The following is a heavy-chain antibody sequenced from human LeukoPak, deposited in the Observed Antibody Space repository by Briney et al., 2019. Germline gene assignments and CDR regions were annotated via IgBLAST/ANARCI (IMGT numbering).Heavy chain of an antibody. D-gene: IGHD3-22*01. V-gene: IGHV3-23*01. Sequence: GGSLRLSCAASGFTFSSYAMSWVRQAPGKGLEWVSAISGSGGSTYYADSVKGRFTISRDNSKNTPYLQMNSLRAEDTAVYYCAKDRYYYDSSGYSFDYWGQGTLVTVSS. J-gene: IGHJ4*02. CDR1: GFTFSSYA. CDR3: AKDRYYYDSSGYSFDY. CDR2: ISGSGGST.